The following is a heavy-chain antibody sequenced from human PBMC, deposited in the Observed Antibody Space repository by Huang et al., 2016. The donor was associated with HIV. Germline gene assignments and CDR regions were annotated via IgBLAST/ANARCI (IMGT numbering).Heavy chain of an antibody. CDR1: GVSFSGYY. Sequence: QVQLQQWGAGLLKPSETLSLTCAVYGVSFSGYYWSWIRQPPGKGLEWIGELKESGSTNYNPSLKSRVTVSVETSKNQVSLRLSSVTAADTAVYYCARDGPERSSGNYGASDYWGQGTLVTVSS. D-gene: IGHD1-26*01. CDR2: LKESGST. V-gene: IGHV4-34*01. J-gene: IGHJ4*02. CDR3: ARDGPERSSGNYGASDY.